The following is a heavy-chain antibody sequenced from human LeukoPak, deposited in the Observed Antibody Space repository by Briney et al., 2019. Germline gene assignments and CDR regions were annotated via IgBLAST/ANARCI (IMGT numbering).Heavy chain of an antibody. Sequence: GASVKVSCKASGYTFTSYGISWVRQAPGQGLEWMGWISAYNGNTNYAQKLQGRVTMTTDTSTSTAYMELRSLRSDDTAVYYCARDMVRGAYVAGTGNWFDPWGQGTLVTVSS. J-gene: IGHJ5*02. CDR3: ARDMVRGAYVAGTGNWFDP. D-gene: IGHD3-10*01. CDR2: ISAYNGNT. V-gene: IGHV1-18*01. CDR1: GYTFTSYG.